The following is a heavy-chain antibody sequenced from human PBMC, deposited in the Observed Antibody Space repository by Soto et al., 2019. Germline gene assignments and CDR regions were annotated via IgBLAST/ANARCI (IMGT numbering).Heavy chain of an antibody. J-gene: IGHJ6*02. Sequence: QVHLVQSGAEEKKPGASVKVSCKASGYSFTTYGISWVRQAPGQGLEWMGWISGYNGDTNYAQNFQARVTMTTDTSTSTAYMELRSLRSDDTAVYYCAREGVRPYYYYGMDVWGQGTTVTVSS. CDR3: AREGVRPYYYYGMDV. CDR2: ISGYNGDT. D-gene: IGHD2-21*01. CDR1: GYSFTTYG. V-gene: IGHV1-18*01.